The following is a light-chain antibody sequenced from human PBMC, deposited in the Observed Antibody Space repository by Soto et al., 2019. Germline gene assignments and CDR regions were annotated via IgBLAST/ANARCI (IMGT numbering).Light chain of an antibody. J-gene: IGKJ5*01. CDR3: QQSDSTPIT. V-gene: IGKV1-39*01. CDR1: QSISSY. CDR2: AAS. Sequence: DIQMTQSPSSLSASVGDRVTITCRASQSISSYLNWYQQKPGKAPKLLISAASSLQSGVPSRFSGSGSGTDVTLTISSLQPEDFATYYCQQSDSTPITFGQGTRLEIK.